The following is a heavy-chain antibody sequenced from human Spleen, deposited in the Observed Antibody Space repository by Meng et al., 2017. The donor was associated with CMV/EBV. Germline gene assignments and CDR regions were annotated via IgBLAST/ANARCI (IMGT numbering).Heavy chain of an antibody. CDR3: ARGGQEYQLPGGYYGMDV. J-gene: IGHJ6*02. D-gene: IGHD2-2*01. Sequence: ASVKVSCKASGYTFTGYYMHWVRQAPGQGLEWMGWINPNSGGTNYAQKFQGRVTMTRDTSISTAYMELSRLRSDDTAVYYCARGGQEYQLPGGYYGMDVWGQGTMVTVSS. V-gene: IGHV1-2*02. CDR1: GYTFTGYY. CDR2: INPNSGGT.